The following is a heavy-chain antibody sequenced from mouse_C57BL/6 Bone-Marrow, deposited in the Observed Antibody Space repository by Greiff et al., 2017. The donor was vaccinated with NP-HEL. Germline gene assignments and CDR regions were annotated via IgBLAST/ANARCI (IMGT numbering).Heavy chain of an antibody. CDR3: AAGGDYDEAY. CDR1: GYTFTDYY. CDR2: INPYNGGT. V-gene: IGHV1-19*01. Sequence: EVQLQESGPVLVKPGASVKMSCKASGYTFTDYYMNWVKQSHGKSLEWIGVINPYNGGTSYNQKFKGKATLTVDKSSSTAYMELNSLTSEDSAVYYCAAGGDYDEAYWGQGTLVTVSA. J-gene: IGHJ3*01. D-gene: IGHD2-4*01.